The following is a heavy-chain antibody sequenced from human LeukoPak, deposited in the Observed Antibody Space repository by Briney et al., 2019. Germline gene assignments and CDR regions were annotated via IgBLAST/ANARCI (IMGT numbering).Heavy chain of an antibody. Sequence: PGGSLRLSCVGSGLTFSSYEMNWVRQAPGKGLEWVSYISGSGSTIYYADSVKGRFTISRDNAKNSLYLQMNSLRAEDTAVYYCAELGITMIGGVWGKGTTVTISS. V-gene: IGHV3-48*03. CDR2: ISGSGSTI. CDR3: AELGITMIGGV. CDR1: GLTFSSYE. J-gene: IGHJ6*04. D-gene: IGHD3-10*02.